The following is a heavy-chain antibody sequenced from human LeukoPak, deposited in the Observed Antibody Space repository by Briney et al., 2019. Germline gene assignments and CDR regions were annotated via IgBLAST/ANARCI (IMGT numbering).Heavy chain of an antibody. V-gene: IGHV3-73*01. CDR3: TSSGESGGDWYFDL. Sequence: PGGSLRLSCAASGFTFSGSALHWVRRASGKGLEWVGRIRSKANNYATAYAASVKGRFIISRDDSKNTAYLQMNSLKTEDTAVYYCTSSGESGGDWYFDLWGRGTLVTVSS. CDR2: IRSKANNYAT. CDR1: GFTFSGSA. J-gene: IGHJ2*01. D-gene: IGHD3-10*01.